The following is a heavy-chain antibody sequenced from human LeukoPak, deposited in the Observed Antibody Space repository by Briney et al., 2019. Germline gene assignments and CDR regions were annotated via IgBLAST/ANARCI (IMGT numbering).Heavy chain of an antibody. Sequence: GGSLRLSCAASGFTFSAYYMSWIRQAPGKGLEWVSYICDSGRTIYYADSVEGRFTISRDNAKNSVYLQMNNRGAEDTAVYYCARDRLGDYDHSGYYDKWGQGTLVTVSS. CDR1: GFTFSAYY. J-gene: IGHJ4*02. D-gene: IGHD3-22*01. CDR3: ARDRLGDYDHSGYYDK. V-gene: IGHV3-11*01. CDR2: ICDSGRTI.